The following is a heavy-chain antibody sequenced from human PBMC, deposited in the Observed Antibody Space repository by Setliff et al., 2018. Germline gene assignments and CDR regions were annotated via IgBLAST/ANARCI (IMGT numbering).Heavy chain of an antibody. CDR1: GASISSHI. CDR3: ARDRVIVASGRRGFYFDY. D-gene: IGHD5-12*01. J-gene: IGHJ4*01. V-gene: IGHV4-4*07. CDR2: IYTSGDT. Sequence: ASETLSLTCTVSGASISSHIWVWVRQPAGKGLEWIGRIYTSGDTNYNPSLKSRVTMSVDTSKNQISLKLSSVTAADTAVYYCARDRVIVASGRRGFYFDYWGHGAQVTVSS.